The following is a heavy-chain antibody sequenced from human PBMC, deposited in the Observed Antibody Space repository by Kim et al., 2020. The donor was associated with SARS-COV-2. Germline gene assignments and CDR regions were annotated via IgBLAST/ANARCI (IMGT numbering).Heavy chain of an antibody. CDR2: IYYSGST. CDR3: ARVAQYCSGGSCYSRGYFDY. Sequence: SETLSLTCTVSGGSISSYYWSWIRQPPGKGLEWIGYIYYSGSTNYNPSLKSRVTISVDTSKNQFSLKLSSVTAADTAVYYCARVAQYCSGGSCYSRGYFDYWGQGTLVTVSS. D-gene: IGHD2-15*01. J-gene: IGHJ4*02. CDR1: GGSISSYY. V-gene: IGHV4-59*13.